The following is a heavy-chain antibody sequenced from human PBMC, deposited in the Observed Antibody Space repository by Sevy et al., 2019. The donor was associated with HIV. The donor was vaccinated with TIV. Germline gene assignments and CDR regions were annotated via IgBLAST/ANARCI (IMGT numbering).Heavy chain of an antibody. Sequence: SETLSLTCTVSGGSISSYYWSWIQQPPGKGLEWIGYIYYSGSTNYNPSLKSRVTISVDTSKNQFSLKLSSVTAADTAVYYCARDRPYCSGGSCYPHYYGMDVWGQGTTVTVSS. V-gene: IGHV4-59*13. CDR3: ARDRPYCSGGSCYPHYYGMDV. CDR2: IYYSGST. CDR1: GGSISSYY. D-gene: IGHD2-15*01. J-gene: IGHJ6*02.